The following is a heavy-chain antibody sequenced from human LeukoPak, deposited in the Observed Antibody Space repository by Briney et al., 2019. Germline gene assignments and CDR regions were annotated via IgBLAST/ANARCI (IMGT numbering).Heavy chain of an antibody. V-gene: IGHV3-7*01. CDR3: ARTIRGY. Sequence: GGSLRLSCAASGFSFSNYWMSWVRQAPGKGLEWVANIKEDGSEKHYVDSMKGRFTISRDNAKNSLYLQMNSLRAEDTAVYYCARTIRGYWGQGTLVTVSS. CDR1: GFSFSNYW. J-gene: IGHJ4*02. CDR2: IKEDGSEK. D-gene: IGHD3-10*01.